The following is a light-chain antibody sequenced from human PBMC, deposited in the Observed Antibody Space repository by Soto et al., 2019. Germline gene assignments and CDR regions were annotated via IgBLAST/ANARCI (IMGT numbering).Light chain of an antibody. CDR3: SSYTSSSTLI. J-gene: IGLJ2*01. Sequence: QSVLTQPASVSGSPGQSITISCTGTTSDVGGYNYVSWYQQHPDKAPKLMIYEVSYRPSGVSNRFSGSKSGNTASLTISGLQGEDEADYYCSSYTSSSTLIFGGGTKVTVL. V-gene: IGLV2-14*01. CDR1: TSDVGGYNY. CDR2: EVS.